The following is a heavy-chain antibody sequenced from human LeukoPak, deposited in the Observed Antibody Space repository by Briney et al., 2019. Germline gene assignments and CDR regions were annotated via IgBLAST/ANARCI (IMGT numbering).Heavy chain of an antibody. J-gene: IGHJ6*02. CDR1: GYTFTSYG. CDR3: ARDQDFWSGYYYYGMDV. Sequence: GVSVKVSCKASGYTFTSYGISWVRQAPGQGLEWMGWISAYNGNTNYAQKLQGRVTMTTDTSTSTAYMELRSLRSDDTAVYYCARDQDFWSGYYYYGMDVWGQGTTVTVSS. CDR2: ISAYNGNT. D-gene: IGHD3-3*01. V-gene: IGHV1-18*01.